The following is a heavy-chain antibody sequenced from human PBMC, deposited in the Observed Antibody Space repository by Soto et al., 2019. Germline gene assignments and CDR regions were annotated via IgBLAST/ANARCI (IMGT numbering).Heavy chain of an antibody. V-gene: IGHV3-33*01. J-gene: IGHJ4*02. D-gene: IGHD5-12*01. CDR1: GFTFSIYG. CDR3: ARFAKYSGYGSLDY. Sequence: QVQLVESGGGVVQTGRSLRLSCATSGFTFSIYGMHWVRQAPGKVLEWVAVIWYDGSNKYYADSVKGRFTISRANSKNTLSMQMNSLSAEDTDVYYCARFAKYSGYGSLDYWGQGTLVTVSS. CDR2: IWYDGSNK.